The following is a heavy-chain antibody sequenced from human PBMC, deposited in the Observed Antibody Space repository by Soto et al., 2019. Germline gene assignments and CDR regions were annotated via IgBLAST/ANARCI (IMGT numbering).Heavy chain of an antibody. J-gene: IGHJ5*02. V-gene: IGHV4-34*01. D-gene: IGHD2-2*02. CDR2: INHSGST. CDR1: GGSFSGYY. CDR3: ARGGCSSTSCYRRKNWFDP. Sequence: SETLSLTCAVYGGSFSGYYWSWIRQPPGKGLEWIGEINHSGSTNYNPSLKSRVTISVDTSKNQFSLKLSSVTAADTAVYYCARGGCSSTSCYRRKNWFDPWGQGTLVTVSS.